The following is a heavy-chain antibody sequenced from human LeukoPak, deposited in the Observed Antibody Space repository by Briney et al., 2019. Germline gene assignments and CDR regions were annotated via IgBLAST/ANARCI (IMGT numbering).Heavy chain of an antibody. J-gene: IGHJ6*03. CDR2: IGTSSTTI. CDR3: ARFAAGGSHYYYMDV. D-gene: IGHD6-25*01. Sequence: GGSLRLSCAASGFTFSSYSMNWVRQPPGKGLEWVSNIGTSSTTIYYADSVKGRFTISRDNAKNSLYLQMNSLRADDTAVYYCARFAAGGSHYYYMDVWGKGTTVTVSS. CDR1: GFTFSSYS. V-gene: IGHV3-48*01.